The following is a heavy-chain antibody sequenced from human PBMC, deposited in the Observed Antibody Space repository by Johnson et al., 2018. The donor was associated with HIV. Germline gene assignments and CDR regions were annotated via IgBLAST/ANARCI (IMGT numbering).Heavy chain of an antibody. CDR1: GFTFSNYA. V-gene: IGHV3-30*04. CDR3: ARDDAFDI. CDR2: ISYDGSNK. Sequence: QMLLVESGGGVVQPGRSLRLSCAASGFTFSNYAMHWVRQAPGKGLEWVAVISYDGSNKYYADSVKGRFTISRDNSKNTLYLQMNSLRAEDTAVYYCARDDAFDIWGQGTMVTVSS. J-gene: IGHJ3*02.